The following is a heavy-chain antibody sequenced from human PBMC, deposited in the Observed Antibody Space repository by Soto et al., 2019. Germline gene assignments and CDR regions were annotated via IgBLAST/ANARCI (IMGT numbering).Heavy chain of an antibody. CDR2: VLYSGTT. CDR1: GGSISSHF. CDR3: ARLIGNSWLDY. Sequence: PSETLSLTCTVSGGSISSHFWSWVRQPPGKGLEWIGYVLYSGTTKYSPSLQSRITVNADTSKNQVSLQLDSVTPDDTAVYYCARLIGNSWLDYWGQGTLVTVSS. J-gene: IGHJ4*02. V-gene: IGHV4-59*08. D-gene: IGHD6-13*01.